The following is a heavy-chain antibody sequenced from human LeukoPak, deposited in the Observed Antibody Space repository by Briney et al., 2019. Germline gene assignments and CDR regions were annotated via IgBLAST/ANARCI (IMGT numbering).Heavy chain of an antibody. J-gene: IGHJ4*02. CDR2: IQYDGSDK. CDR1: GFTFSNYA. CDR3: ASPSDFLDF. Sequence: PGGSLRLSCAASGFTFSNYAMHWVRQAPGKGLEWLAFIQYDGSDKYYAESVKGRFTIFRDNSENTLYLQMNNLRGEDTAVYYCASPSDFLDFWGQGTLVTVSS. V-gene: IGHV3-30*02. D-gene: IGHD3-10*01.